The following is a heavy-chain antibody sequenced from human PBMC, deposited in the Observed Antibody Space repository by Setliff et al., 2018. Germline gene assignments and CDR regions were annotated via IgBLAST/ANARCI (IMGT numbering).Heavy chain of an antibody. V-gene: IGHV4-4*07. CDR2: IYIGGSA. J-gene: IGHJ6*03. CDR1: GGSISSYY. CDR3: ARAGGGSSFTAYYYYYYMDV. Sequence: SETLSLTCTVSGGSISSYYWSWIRQPAGKGLEWIGHIYIGGSANYNPSPKSRVTMSVDTSKNQFSLKLSSVTAADTAVYYCARAGGGSSFTAYYYYYYMDVWGKGTTVTVSS. D-gene: IGHD6-13*01.